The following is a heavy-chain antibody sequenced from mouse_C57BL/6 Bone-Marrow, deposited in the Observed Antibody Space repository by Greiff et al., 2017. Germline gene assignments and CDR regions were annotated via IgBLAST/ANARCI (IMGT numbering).Heavy chain of an antibody. CDR2: IDPSDSYT. D-gene: IGHD2-1*01. CDR1: GYTFTSYW. CDR3: ARERTYGNSRFDY. Sequence: QVQLQQPGAELVKPGASVKLSCKASGYTFTSYWMQWVKQRPGQGLEWIGEIDPSDSYTNYNQKFKGKATLTVDTSSSTAYMQLSSLTSEDSAVYYGARERTYGNSRFDYWGKGTTLTVAS. J-gene: IGHJ2*01. V-gene: IGHV1-50*01.